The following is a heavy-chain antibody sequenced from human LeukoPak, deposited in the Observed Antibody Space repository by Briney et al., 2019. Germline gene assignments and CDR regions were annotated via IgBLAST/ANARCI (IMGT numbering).Heavy chain of an antibody. V-gene: IGHV1-3*01. CDR1: GYTFTSYA. J-gene: IGHJ5*02. Sequence: ASVKVSCTASGYTFTSYAMHWVRQAPGQRLEWMGWINAGNGNTKYSQKFQGRVTITRDTSASTAYMELSSLRSEDTAVYYCARDPGYYGGWFDPWGQGTLVTVSS. CDR2: INAGNGNT. D-gene: IGHD3-10*01. CDR3: ARDPGYYGGWFDP.